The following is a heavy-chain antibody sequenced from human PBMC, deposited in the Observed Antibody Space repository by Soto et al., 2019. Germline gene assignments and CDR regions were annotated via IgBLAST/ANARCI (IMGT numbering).Heavy chain of an antibody. CDR3: AREYDIFPGSWFDP. D-gene: IGHD3-9*01. Sequence: VKVSCKASGYTFTSYGISWVRQAPGQGLEWMGWISAYNGNTNYAQKLQGRVTMTTDTSTSTAYMELRSLRSDDTAVYYCAREYDIFPGSWFDPWGQGTLVTVSS. CDR1: GYTFTSYG. V-gene: IGHV1-18*01. J-gene: IGHJ5*02. CDR2: ISAYNGNT.